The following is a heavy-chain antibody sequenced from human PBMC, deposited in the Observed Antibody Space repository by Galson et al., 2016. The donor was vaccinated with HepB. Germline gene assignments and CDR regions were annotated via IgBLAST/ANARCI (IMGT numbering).Heavy chain of an antibody. CDR1: GFSFSSYA. J-gene: IGHJ6*03. D-gene: IGHD6-13*01. Sequence: SLRLSCAASGFSFSSYAMSWVRQAPGKGLEWVSSISGSGGNTYYADSVKGRFTFSRDNSKNTLYLQMNTLRAEDSGTYYCAKSRQHADLIRLNYMDVWGKGTTVTVSS. V-gene: IGHV3-23*01. CDR2: ISGSGGNT. CDR3: AKSRQHADLIRLNYMDV.